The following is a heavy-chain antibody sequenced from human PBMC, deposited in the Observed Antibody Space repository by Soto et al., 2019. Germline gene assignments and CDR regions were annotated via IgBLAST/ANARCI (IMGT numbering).Heavy chain of an antibody. CDR2: IVVGSGNT. CDR3: AAEGWYYYGSGSPNMDV. D-gene: IGHD3-10*01. V-gene: IGHV1-58*01. Sequence: SVNVSCKASGFTFTSSAVQWVRQARGQRLEWIGWIVVGSGNTNYAQKFQERVTITRDMSTSTAYMELSSLRSEDTAVYYCAAEGWYYYGSGSPNMDVWGQGTTVTVSS. CDR1: GFTFTSSA. J-gene: IGHJ6*02.